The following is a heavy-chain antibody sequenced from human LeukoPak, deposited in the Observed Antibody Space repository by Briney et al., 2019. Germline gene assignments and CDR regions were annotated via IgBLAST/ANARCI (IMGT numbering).Heavy chain of an antibody. CDR2: ISHDGTIT. CDR3: ARDRDFILFDY. J-gene: IGHJ4*02. Sequence: GGSLRLSCAASEFPFNTYVMHWVRQVPGKGLVWVSRISHDGTITGYADSVKGRFTISRDNAKNTLYLQMDSLRAEDTAIYYCARDRDFILFDYWGQGALVTVSS. CDR1: EFPFNTYV. D-gene: IGHD2-21*01. V-gene: IGHV3-74*01.